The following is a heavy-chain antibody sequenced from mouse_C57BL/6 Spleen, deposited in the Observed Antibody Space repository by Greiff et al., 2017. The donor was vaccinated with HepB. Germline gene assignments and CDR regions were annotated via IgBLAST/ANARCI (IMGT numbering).Heavy chain of an antibody. CDR1: GYAFSSSW. Sequence: VQLQESGPELVKPGASVKISCKASGYAFSSSWMNWVKQRPGKGLEWIGRIYPGDGDTNYNGKFKGKATLTADKYSSTAYMQLSSLTSEDAAVYCCARSEETWFAYWGQGTLVTVSA. J-gene: IGHJ3*01. V-gene: IGHV1-82*01. CDR2: IYPGDGDT. CDR3: ARSEETWFAY.